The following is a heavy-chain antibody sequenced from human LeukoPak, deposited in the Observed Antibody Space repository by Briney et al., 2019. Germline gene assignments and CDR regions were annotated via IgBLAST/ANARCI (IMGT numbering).Heavy chain of an antibody. V-gene: IGHV4-34*01. CDR3: ARGTVAGTGIFDY. CDR2: INHSGST. Sequence: PSETLSFTCAVYGGSFSGYYWSWIRQPPGKGLEWIGEINHSGSTNYNPSLKSRVTISVDTSKNQFSLKLSSVTAADTAVYYCARGTVAGTGIFDYWGQGTLVTVSS. D-gene: IGHD6-19*01. CDR1: GGSFSGYY. J-gene: IGHJ4*02.